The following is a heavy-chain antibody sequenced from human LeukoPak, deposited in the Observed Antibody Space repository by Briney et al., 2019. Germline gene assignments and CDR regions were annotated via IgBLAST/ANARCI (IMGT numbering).Heavy chain of an antibody. CDR3: ASVAGGYSNDDY. J-gene: IGHJ4*02. V-gene: IGHV4-39*01. Sequence: SETLSLTCTVSGGSISSSSYYWGWIRQPPGKGLEWIGSIYYSGSTYYNPSLKSRVTISVDTSKNQFSLKLSSVTAADTAVYYCASVAGGYSNDDYWGQGTLVTVSS. CDR1: GGSISSSSYY. CDR2: IYYSGST. D-gene: IGHD4-11*01.